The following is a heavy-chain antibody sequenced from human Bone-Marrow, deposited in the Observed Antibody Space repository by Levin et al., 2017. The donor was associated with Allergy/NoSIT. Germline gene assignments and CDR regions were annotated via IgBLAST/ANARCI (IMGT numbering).Heavy chain of an antibody. D-gene: IGHD3-9*01. J-gene: IGHJ3*02. CDR1: GGSISSYY. CDR3: AGGYYDILTGYSGNAFDS. V-gene: IGHV4-59*01. Sequence: SETLSLTCTVSGGSISSYYWSWIRQPPGKGLEWIGYIYYSGSTNYNPSLKSRVTISVDTSKNQFSLKLSSVTAADTAVYYCAGGYYDILTGYSGNAFDSWGQGTMVTVAS. CDR2: IYYSGST.